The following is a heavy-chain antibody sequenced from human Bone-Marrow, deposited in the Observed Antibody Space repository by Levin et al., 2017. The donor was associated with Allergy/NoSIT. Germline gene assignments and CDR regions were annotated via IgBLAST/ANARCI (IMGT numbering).Heavy chain of an antibody. J-gene: IGHJ6*02. CDR2: ISATSSFL. Sequence: GGSLRLSCAASGFTFSSYTMNWVRQAPGKGLEWVASISATSSFLHYADSVKGRFTISRDNAENSLYLHMNSLRGEDTARYYCARDGLTIFGVVTGMDVWGQGTTVTVSS. V-gene: IGHV3-21*01. CDR3: ARDGLTIFGVVTGMDV. CDR1: GFTFSSYT. D-gene: IGHD3-3*01.